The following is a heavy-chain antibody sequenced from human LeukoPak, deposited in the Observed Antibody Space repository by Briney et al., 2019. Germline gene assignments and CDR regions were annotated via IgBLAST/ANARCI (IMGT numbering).Heavy chain of an antibody. Sequence: ASVKVSCKASGNTFTSYGISWVRQAPGQGLEWMGWISAYNGNTNYAQKLQGRVTMTTDTSTSTAYMELRSLRSDDTAVYYCARVRIAAAGTDFDYWGQGTLVTVSS. CDR1: GNTFTSYG. J-gene: IGHJ4*02. CDR2: ISAYNGNT. D-gene: IGHD6-13*01. CDR3: ARVRIAAAGTDFDY. V-gene: IGHV1-18*01.